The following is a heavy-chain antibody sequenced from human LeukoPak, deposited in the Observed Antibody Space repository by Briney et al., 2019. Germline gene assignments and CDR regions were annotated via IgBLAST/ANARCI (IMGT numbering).Heavy chain of an antibody. CDR3: ARDRFGGSCYES. V-gene: IGHV3-7*04. CDR2: IKQDGSET. Sequence: GSLRLSCTASGFTFNNHHMTWVRPAPGKGLEWVANIKQDGSETFYLDSVKGRFTISRDNAKNSLYLQMNDVRAEDTAVYFCARDRFGGSCYESWGQGTLVTVTS. CDR1: GFTFNNHH. D-gene: IGHD3-10*01. J-gene: IGHJ5*02.